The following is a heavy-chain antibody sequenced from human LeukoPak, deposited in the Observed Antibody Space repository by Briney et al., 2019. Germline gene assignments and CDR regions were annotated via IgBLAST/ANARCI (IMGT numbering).Heavy chain of an antibody. CDR2: ITGRSDKT. CDR1: GFNFNKYD. CDR3: AKGGWLDD. D-gene: IGHD6-19*01. Sequence: GGSLRLSCAASGFNFNKYDMTWARQAPGKGLEWVSTITGRSDKTYYTDSVKGRFVTSRGNSKDTPYLQMNSLRAEDTALYYCAKGGWLDDLGQGALVTVSS. J-gene: IGHJ4*02. V-gene: IGHV3-23*01.